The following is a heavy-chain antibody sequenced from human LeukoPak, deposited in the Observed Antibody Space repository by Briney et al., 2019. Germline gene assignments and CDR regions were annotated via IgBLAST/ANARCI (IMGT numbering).Heavy chain of an antibody. CDR1: GFTFSNYW. D-gene: IGHD1/OR15-1a*01. V-gene: IGHV3-7*01. CDR3: ATGGEQYYDY. J-gene: IGHJ4*02. Sequence: GGSLRLSCAASGFTFSNYWINWVRQTPGKGLEWVAHMNQDGSAKYYADSVKGRFTISRDNAKNTLYLQMSSLSAEDTAVYYCATGGEQYYDYWGQGTLVTVSS. CDR2: MNQDGSAK.